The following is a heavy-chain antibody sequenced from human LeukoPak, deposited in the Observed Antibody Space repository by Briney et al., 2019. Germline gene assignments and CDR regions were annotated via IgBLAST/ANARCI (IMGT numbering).Heavy chain of an antibody. V-gene: IGHV1-18*04. CDR3: ARGYYDFWSGFHYFDY. CDR1: GYTFTGYY. Sequence: ASVKVSCKASGYTFTGYYMHWVRQAPGQGLEWMGWISAYNGNTNYAQKLQGRVTMTTDTSTSTAYMELRSLRSDDTAVYYCARGYYDFWSGFHYFDYWGQGTLVTVSS. J-gene: IGHJ4*02. CDR2: ISAYNGNT. D-gene: IGHD3-3*01.